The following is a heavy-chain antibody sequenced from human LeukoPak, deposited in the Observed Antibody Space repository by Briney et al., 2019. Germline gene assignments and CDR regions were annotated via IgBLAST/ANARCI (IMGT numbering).Heavy chain of an antibody. D-gene: IGHD3-10*01. CDR1: GGSFSGYY. J-gene: IGHJ6*03. V-gene: IGHV4-34*01. CDR3: ARGILWCGELSYYYYMDV. Sequence: SETLSLTCAVYGGSFSGYYWSWIRQPPGKGLEWIWEINRSGSTNYNPSLKSRVTISVDTSKNQFSLKLSSVTAADTAVYYCARGILWCGELSYYYYMDVWGKGTTVTVSS. CDR2: INRSGST.